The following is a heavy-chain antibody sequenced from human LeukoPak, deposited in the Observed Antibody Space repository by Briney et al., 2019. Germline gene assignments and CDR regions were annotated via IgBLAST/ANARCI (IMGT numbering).Heavy chain of an antibody. CDR1: GFTLSSYW. CDR2: IKQDGSEK. CDR3: ARPPSGRVDFDY. V-gene: IGHV3-7*03. Sequence: PGGSLRLSCAASGFTLSSYWMSWVRQAPGKGLEWVANIKQDGSEKYYVDSVKGRFTISRDNAKSSLYLQMNSLRAEDTAVYYCARPPSGRVDFDYWGQGTLVTVSS. D-gene: IGHD1-26*01. J-gene: IGHJ4*02.